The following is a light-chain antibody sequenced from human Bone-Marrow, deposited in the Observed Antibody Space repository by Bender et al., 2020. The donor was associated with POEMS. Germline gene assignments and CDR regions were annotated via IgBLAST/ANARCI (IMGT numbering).Light chain of an antibody. CDR2: EVN. V-gene: IGLV2-14*02. Sequence: QSALTQPASVSGSPGQSITISCTGSSTDVGSYNLVSWYQQHPGTAPKLMIYEVNKRPSGVSDRFSGSKSGTSASLAIAGLQAEDEADYYCQSYDSSLSGRYVFGTGTKVTVL. CDR1: STDVGSYNL. J-gene: IGLJ1*01. CDR3: QSYDSSLSGRYV.